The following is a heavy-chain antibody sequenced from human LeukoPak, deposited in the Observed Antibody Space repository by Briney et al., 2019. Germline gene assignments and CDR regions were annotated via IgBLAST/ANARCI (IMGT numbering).Heavy chain of an antibody. V-gene: IGHV4-4*07. CDR3: ARGQWERNFDY. J-gene: IGHJ4*02. Sequence: SETRSLICTVSGGSINSFYWTWIRQPAGKGLEWIGRIYSSGSTNFNPSLKSRVTMSVDTSKNQFSLKLSSVTAADTAVYYCARGQWERNFDYWGQGTLVTVSS. CDR2: IYSSGST. CDR1: GGSINSFY. D-gene: IGHD1-26*01.